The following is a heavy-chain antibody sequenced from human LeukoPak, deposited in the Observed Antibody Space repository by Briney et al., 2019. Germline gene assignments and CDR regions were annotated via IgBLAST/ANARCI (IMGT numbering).Heavy chain of an antibody. CDR2: IRYDGSNK. CDR1: GFTFSSYG. Sequence: PGGSLRLSCAASGFTFSSYGMHWVRQAPGKGLEWVAFIRYDGSNKYYADSVKGRFTISRDNSKNTLYLQMNSLRAEDTAVYYCAKDYTDYCGADCCLPFDYWGQGTLVTVSS. V-gene: IGHV3-30*02. D-gene: IGHD2-21*02. J-gene: IGHJ4*02. CDR3: AKDYTDYCGADCCLPFDY.